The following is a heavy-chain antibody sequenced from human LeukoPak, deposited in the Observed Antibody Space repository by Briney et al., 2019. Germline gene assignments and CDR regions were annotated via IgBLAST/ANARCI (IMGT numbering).Heavy chain of an antibody. Sequence: LGGSLRLSCAASGFTFSSYGMHWVRQAPGKGLEWVAAISYDGSNKYYADSVKGRFTISRDNSKNTLYLQMNSLRAEDTAVYYCAKDSIAVADLFDYWGQGTLVTVSS. CDR3: AKDSIAVADLFDY. J-gene: IGHJ4*02. CDR1: GFTFSSYG. CDR2: ISYDGSNK. V-gene: IGHV3-30*18. D-gene: IGHD6-19*01.